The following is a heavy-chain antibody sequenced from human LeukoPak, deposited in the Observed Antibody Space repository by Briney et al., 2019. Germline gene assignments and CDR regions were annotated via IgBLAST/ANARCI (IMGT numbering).Heavy chain of an antibody. CDR1: GGSISSYY. D-gene: IGHD1-26*01. CDR2: IYYSGST. V-gene: IGHV4-59*12. J-gene: IGHJ4*02. CDR3: ARDGPWELEDLFVDY. Sequence: SETLSLTCTVSGGSISSYYWSWIRQPPGKGLEWIGYIYYSGSTNYNPSLKSRVTISVDTSKNQFSLKLSSVTAADTAVYYCARDGPWELEDLFVDYWGQGTLVTVSS.